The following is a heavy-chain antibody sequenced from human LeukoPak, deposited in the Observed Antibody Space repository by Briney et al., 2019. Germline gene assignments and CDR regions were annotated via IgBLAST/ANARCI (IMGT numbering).Heavy chain of an antibody. CDR1: GFTFSSYG. CDR3: ADHHRYDSSGYYPFDY. V-gene: IGHV3-30*03. D-gene: IGHD3-22*01. J-gene: IGHJ4*02. Sequence: GESLKISCAASGFTFSSYGMHWVRQAPGKGLEWVAVISYDGSNKYYADSVKGRFTISRDNSKNTLYLQMNSLRAEDTAVYYCADHHRYDSSGYYPFDYWGQGTLVTVSS. CDR2: ISYDGSNK.